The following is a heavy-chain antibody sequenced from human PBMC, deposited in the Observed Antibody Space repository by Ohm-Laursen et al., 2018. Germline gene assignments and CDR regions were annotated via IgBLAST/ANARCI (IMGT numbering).Heavy chain of an antibody. CDR2: ISGSGGST. Sequence: SLRLSCSASGFTFSSYAMSWVRQAPGKGLEWVSAISGSGGSTYYGDSVKGRFTISRDNSKNTLYLQMNSLRAEDTALYYCAKDPTTVTLDDAFDIWGQGTMVTVSS. CDR3: AKDPTTVTLDDAFDI. CDR1: GFTFSSYA. V-gene: IGHV3-23*01. J-gene: IGHJ3*02. D-gene: IGHD4-17*01.